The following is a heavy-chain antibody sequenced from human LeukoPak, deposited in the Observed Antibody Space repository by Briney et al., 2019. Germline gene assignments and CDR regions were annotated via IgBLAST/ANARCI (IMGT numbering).Heavy chain of an antibody. V-gene: IGHV3-23*01. CDR2: ISGSGGST. J-gene: IGHJ4*02. CDR3: ATAYSSSWGLDY. CDR1: GFTFSSYA. Sequence: GGSLRLSCAASGFTFSSYAMSWVRQAPGKGLEWVSAISGSGGSTYYADSVKGRFTISRDNSKNTLYLQMNSLRAEDTAVYYCATAYSSSWGLDYWGQGTLVTVSS. D-gene: IGHD6-13*01.